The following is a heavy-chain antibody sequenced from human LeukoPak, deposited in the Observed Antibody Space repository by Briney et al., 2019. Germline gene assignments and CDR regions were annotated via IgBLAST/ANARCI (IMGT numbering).Heavy chain of an antibody. CDR2: INWNGGST. CDR3: ASSYCSGGHCYPQQKVYYFDF. V-gene: IGHV3-20*04. D-gene: IGHD2-15*01. CDR1: GFTFDDYG. Sequence: GGSLRLSCAASGFTFDDYGMSWVRQAPGKGLEWVSGINWNGGSTGYADSVKGRFTISRDNAKNSLYLQMNSLRAEDTALYYCASSYCSGGHCYPQQKVYYFDFWGQGTLVTVSS. J-gene: IGHJ4*02.